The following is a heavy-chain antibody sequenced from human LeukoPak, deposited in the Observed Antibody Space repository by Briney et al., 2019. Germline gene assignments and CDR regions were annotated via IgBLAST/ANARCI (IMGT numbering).Heavy chain of an antibody. J-gene: IGHJ5*02. CDR3: ASVSTNWFDP. CDR2: FYHSGST. V-gene: IGHV4-34*01. Sequence: SETLSLTCAVYGGSFSGYYWSWIRQPPGKGLEGIGSFYHSGSTYYNPSLKSRVTIPVDTSKNQFSLKLSTVTAADTAVYYCASVSTNWFDPWGQGTLVTVSS. CDR1: GGSFSGYY.